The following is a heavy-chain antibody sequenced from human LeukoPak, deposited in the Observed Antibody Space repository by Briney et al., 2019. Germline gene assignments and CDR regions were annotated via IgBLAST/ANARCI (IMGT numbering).Heavy chain of an antibody. CDR1: GFTVSSNY. V-gene: IGHV3-53*04. CDR2: IYSGGST. Sequence: GGSLRLSCAASGFTVSSNYMSWVRQAPGKGLEWVSVIYSGGSTDYADSVKGRFTISRHNSKNTLYLQMNSLRAEDTAVYYCARAANDYGDYYFDYWGQGTLVTVSS. CDR3: ARAANDYGDYYFDY. D-gene: IGHD4-17*01. J-gene: IGHJ4*02.